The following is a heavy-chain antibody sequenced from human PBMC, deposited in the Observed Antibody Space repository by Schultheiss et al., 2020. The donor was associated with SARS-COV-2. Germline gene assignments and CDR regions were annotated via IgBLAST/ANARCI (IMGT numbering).Heavy chain of an antibody. Sequence: GESLKISCATSGFTFSDYAMHWVRQAPGKGLEWVSIFWHDGRDEYYADSVRGRFIVSRDNSKDTLYLQMNSLRADDTALYFCARDSTGFYFDSWGQGTLVTVSS. J-gene: IGHJ4*02. CDR1: GFTFSDYA. CDR3: ARDSTGFYFDS. V-gene: IGHV3-33*01. D-gene: IGHD6-19*01. CDR2: FWHDGRDE.